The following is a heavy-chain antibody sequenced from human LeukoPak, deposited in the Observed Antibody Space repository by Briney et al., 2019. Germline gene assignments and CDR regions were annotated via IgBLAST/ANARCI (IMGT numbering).Heavy chain of an antibody. CDR3: ARRVGAKVIRFDY. CDR1: GYSISSGYY. J-gene: IGHJ4*02. V-gene: IGHV4-38-2*02. CDR2: IYHSGNT. D-gene: IGHD1-26*01. Sequence: SETLSLTCTVSGYSISSGYYWGWIRQPPGKGLEWIGSIYHSGNTYYNPSLKSRVTISVDTSKNQFSLKLSSVTAADTAVYYCARRVGAKVIRFDYWGQGTLVTVSS.